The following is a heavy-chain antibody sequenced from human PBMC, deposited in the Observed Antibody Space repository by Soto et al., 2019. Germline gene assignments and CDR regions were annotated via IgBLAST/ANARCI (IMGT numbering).Heavy chain of an antibody. CDR3: ARDRITGTTGWFDP. D-gene: IGHD1-7*01. Sequence: SETLSLTCTVSGGSISSYYLSWIRQPPGKGLEWIGYIYYSGSTNYNPSLKSRVTISVDTSKNQFSLKLSSVTAADTAVYYCARDRITGTTGWFDPWGQGTLVTVSS. CDR2: IYYSGST. V-gene: IGHV4-59*01. CDR1: GGSISSYY. J-gene: IGHJ5*02.